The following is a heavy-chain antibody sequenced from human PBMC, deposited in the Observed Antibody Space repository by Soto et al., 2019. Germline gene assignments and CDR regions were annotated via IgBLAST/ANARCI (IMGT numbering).Heavy chain of an antibody. CDR2: ISAYNGNT. CDR3: ARGLGYCSSTSCRWAGVFDY. V-gene: IGHV1-18*01. CDR1: GYTFTSYG. Sequence: QVQLVQSGAEVKKPGASVKVSCKASGYTFTSYGINWVRRAPGQGLEWMGWISAYNGNTNYAQKLQGRVTMTTDTSTSTAYMELRSLRSDDTAVYYCARGLGYCSSTSCRWAGVFDYWGQGTLVTVSS. J-gene: IGHJ4*02. D-gene: IGHD2-2*01.